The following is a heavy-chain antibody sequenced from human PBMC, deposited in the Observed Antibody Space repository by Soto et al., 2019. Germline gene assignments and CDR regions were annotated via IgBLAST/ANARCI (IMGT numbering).Heavy chain of an antibody. CDR3: ARAGVRLYYEADY. D-gene: IGHD3-22*01. CDR2: IYYSGST. J-gene: IGHJ4*02. CDR1: GGSISSYY. V-gene: IGHV4-59*01. Sequence: PSETLSLTCTVSGGSISSYYWSWIRQPPGKGLEWIGYIYYSGSTNYNPSLKSRVTMTTDTSTSTAYMELRSLRSDDTAVYYCARAGVRLYYEADYWGQGTLVTVSS.